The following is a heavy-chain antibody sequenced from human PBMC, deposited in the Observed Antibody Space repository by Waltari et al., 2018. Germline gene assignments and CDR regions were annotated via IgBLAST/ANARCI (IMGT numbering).Heavy chain of an antibody. D-gene: IGHD4-17*01. J-gene: IGHJ1*01. CDR2: IIPIFGTA. CDR1: GGTFSSYA. CDR3: ARAPYGDYIEYFQH. Sequence: QVQLVQSWAEVKKPGSSVKVSCKASGGTFSSYAIRWVRQAPGQGLEWMGGIIPIFGTANYAQKFQGRVTITADKSTSTAYMELSSLRSEDMAVYYCARAPYGDYIEYFQHWGQGTLVTVSS. V-gene: IGHV1-69*14.